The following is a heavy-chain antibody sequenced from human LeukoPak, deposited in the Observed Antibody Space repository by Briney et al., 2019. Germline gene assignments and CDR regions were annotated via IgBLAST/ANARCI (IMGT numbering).Heavy chain of an antibody. D-gene: IGHD1-26*01. J-gene: IGHJ6*02. V-gene: IGHV1-69*04. CDR2: IIPILGIA. Sequence: ASVKVSCKASGGTFSSYAISWVRQAPGQGLEWMGRIIPILGIANYAQKFQGRVTITADKSTSTAYMELSSLRSEDTAVYYCARDQSFGQNVAVEATNPSYYYGMDVWGQGTTVTVSS. CDR1: GGTFSSYA. CDR3: ARDQSFGQNVAVEATNPSYYYGMDV.